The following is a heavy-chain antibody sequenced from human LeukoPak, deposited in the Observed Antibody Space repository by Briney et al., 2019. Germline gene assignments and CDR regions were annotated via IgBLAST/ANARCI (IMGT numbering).Heavy chain of an antibody. Sequence: SETLSLTCTVSGGPISSSSYYWGWIRQPPGKGLEWIGSIYYSGSTYYNPSLKSRVTISVDTSKNQFSLKLSSVTAADTAVYYSARHVVDYYDSSGYYYVGSLDPWGQGTLVTVSS. CDR1: GGPISSSSYY. CDR2: IYYSGST. CDR3: ARHVVDYYDSSGYYYVGSLDP. V-gene: IGHV4-39*01. J-gene: IGHJ5*02. D-gene: IGHD3-22*01.